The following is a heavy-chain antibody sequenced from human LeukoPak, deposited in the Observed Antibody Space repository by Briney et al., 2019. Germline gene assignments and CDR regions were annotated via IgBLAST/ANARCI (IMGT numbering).Heavy chain of an antibody. V-gene: IGHV4-34*01. CDR3: AKAYTVTTRDWFDP. Sequence: PSETLSLTCAVYGGSFSGYYWSWIRQPPGKGLEWIGEINHSGSTNYNPSLKSRVTISVDTSKNQFSLKLSSVTAADTAVCYCAKAYTVTTRDWFDPWGQGTLVTVSS. J-gene: IGHJ5*02. D-gene: IGHD4-11*01. CDR1: GGSFSGYY. CDR2: INHSGST.